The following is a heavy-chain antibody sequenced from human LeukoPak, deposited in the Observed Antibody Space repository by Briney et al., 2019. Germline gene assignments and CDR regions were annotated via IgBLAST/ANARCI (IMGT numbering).Heavy chain of an antibody. D-gene: IGHD3-10*01. CDR3: ASLYGSGSLYYYGMDV. Sequence: SQTLSLTCTVSGGSISSGGYYWSWIRQHPGEGLEWIWYIYYSGGTYFNPSLKSRVTISVDTSRNQFSLKLSSVTAADTAVYYCASLYGSGSLYYYGMDVWGQGTTVTVSS. J-gene: IGHJ6*02. V-gene: IGHV4-31*03. CDR2: IYYSGGT. CDR1: GGSISSGGYY.